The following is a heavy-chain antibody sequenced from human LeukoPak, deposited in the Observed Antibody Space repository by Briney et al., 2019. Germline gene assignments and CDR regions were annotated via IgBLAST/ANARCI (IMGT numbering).Heavy chain of an antibody. CDR1: GFTFSSYS. CDR3: ARDIYDFWSGYSGYGMDV. D-gene: IGHD3-3*01. V-gene: IGHV3-48*01. J-gene: IGHJ6*02. CDR2: ISSSSSTI. Sequence: GGSLRLSCGASGFTFSSYSMNWVRQAPGKGLEWVSYISSSSSTIYYADSVKGRFTISRDNAKNSLYLQMNSLRAEDTAVYYCARDIYDFWSGYSGYGMDVWGQGTTVTVSS.